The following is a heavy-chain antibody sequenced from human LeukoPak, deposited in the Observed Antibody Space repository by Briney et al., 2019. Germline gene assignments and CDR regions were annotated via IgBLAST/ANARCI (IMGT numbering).Heavy chain of an antibody. CDR2: IYYSGST. V-gene: IGHV4-59*12. Sequence: SETLSLTCTVSGGSISSYYWSWIRQPPGKGLEWIGYIYYSGSTNYNPSLKSRVTISVDTSKNQFSLKLSSVTAADTAVYYCARDVCNSASCYCPNWGQGTLVTVSS. CDR1: GGSISSYY. J-gene: IGHJ4*02. D-gene: IGHD2-2*01. CDR3: ARDVCNSASCYCPN.